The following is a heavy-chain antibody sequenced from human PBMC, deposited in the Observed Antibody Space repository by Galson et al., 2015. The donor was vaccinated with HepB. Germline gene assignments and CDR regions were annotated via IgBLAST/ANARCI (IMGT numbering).Heavy chain of an antibody. Sequence: SVKVSCKASGYTFSTYSIAWVRQAPGQGLEWMGWISPYQHSTTNTQNLQGRVTMTTDTSTSTAYMELRSLRSDDTAVYYCARGALVVVVGATQNNWFDPWGQGTLVTVSS. D-gene: IGHD2-15*01. V-gene: IGHV1-18*01. CDR3: ARGALVVVVGATQNNWFDP. CDR1: GYTFSTYS. CDR2: ISPYQHST. J-gene: IGHJ5*02.